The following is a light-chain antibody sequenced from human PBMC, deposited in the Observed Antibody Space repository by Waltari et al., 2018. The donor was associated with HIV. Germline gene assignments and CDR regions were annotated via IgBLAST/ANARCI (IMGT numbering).Light chain of an antibody. V-gene: IGKV2-30*01. CDR1: RSLVYSDGKTY. CDR3: RQGSHRYT. CDR2: KIS. Sequence: DVVMTQSPLSMPVALGQPASISCRSSRSLVYSDGKTYLNWFHQRPGQSPGRLIYKISSRDSGVPDRFSGSGSGTDFTLKISRVEAEDVGIYYCRQGSHRYTFGQGTKLEIK. J-gene: IGKJ2*01.